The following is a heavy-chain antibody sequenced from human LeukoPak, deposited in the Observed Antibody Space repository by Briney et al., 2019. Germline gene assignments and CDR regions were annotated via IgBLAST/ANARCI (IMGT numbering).Heavy chain of an antibody. V-gene: IGHV3-33*01. CDR3: ARWGIIGHDAFDI. J-gene: IGHJ3*02. Sequence: PGGSLRLSCVASGFIFSNYGMHWVCQAPGKGLEWVAIVWYDGSNQYYGDSIEGRFTISRDNSKNTVYLQMNSLRAEDTAVYYCARWGIIGHDAFDIWGQGTVVTVSS. CDR1: GFIFSNYG. D-gene: IGHD1-14*01. CDR2: VWYDGSNQ.